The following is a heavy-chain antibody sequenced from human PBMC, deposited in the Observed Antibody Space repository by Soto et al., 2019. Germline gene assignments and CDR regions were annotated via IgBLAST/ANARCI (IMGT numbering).Heavy chain of an antibody. V-gene: IGHV4-31*03. D-gene: IGHD3-10*01. Sequence: SETLSLTCTVSGGSISSGGYYWSWIRQHPGKGLEWIGYIYYSGSTYYNPSLKSRDTISVDTSKDQFSLKLSSVTAADTAVYYCARSAVVRGYYFDYWGQGTLVT. CDR1: GGSISSGGYY. J-gene: IGHJ4*02. CDR3: ARSAVVRGYYFDY. CDR2: IYYSGST.